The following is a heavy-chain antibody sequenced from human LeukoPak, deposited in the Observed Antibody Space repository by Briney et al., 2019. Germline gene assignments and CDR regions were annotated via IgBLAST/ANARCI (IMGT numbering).Heavy chain of an antibody. V-gene: IGHV3-15*01. D-gene: IGHD2-15*01. CDR3: TWLTCGGSCWSL. CDR1: GFTFSNAW. CDR2: IKSKGSGGTT. J-gene: IGHJ4*02. Sequence: EGSLRLSCAASGFTFSNAWMSWVRQAPGKGLEWVGRIKSKGSGGTTDYAAPVKGRFTISRDDSKNTVYLQMNSLKTEDTAVYFCTWLTCGGSCWSLWGQGTLVTVSS.